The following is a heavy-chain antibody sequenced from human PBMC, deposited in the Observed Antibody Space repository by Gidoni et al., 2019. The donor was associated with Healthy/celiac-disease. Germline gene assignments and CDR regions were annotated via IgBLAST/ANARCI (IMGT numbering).Heavy chain of an antibody. Sequence: QAQLVPSGAELKNPGSSVQVSCTASGVTFSSYAIIWVRQAPGQGLEWRVGIIPIFGTANYAQKFQGRVTITADESTSTAYMERSSRRSEDTAVYYCAREGATIAARPGYFDYWGQGTLVTVSS. J-gene: IGHJ4*02. V-gene: IGHV1-69*01. CDR2: IIPIFGTA. D-gene: IGHD6-6*01. CDR1: GVTFSSYA. CDR3: AREGATIAARPGYFDY.